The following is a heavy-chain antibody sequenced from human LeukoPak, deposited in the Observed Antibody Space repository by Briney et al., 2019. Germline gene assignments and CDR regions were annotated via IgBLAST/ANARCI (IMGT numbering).Heavy chain of an antibody. V-gene: IGHV4-39*07. Sequence: SSETLSLTCPVSGDSISSRTNCWGWIRQPPGKGLEWIGCIYYNGNTYYNPSLRSRVTISLDTSKNQFSLKLTSVTAADTAVYYCGRARKSDTAIDYWGQGTLVTVSS. CDR1: GDSISSRTNC. J-gene: IGHJ4*02. CDR3: GRARKSDTAIDY. CDR2: IYYNGNT. D-gene: IGHD3-22*01.